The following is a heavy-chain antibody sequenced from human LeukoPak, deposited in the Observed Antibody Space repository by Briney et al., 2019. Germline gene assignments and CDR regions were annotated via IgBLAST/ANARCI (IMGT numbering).Heavy chain of an antibody. CDR3: ARGYSSSWYSSYFDY. J-gene: IGHJ4*02. D-gene: IGHD6-13*01. CDR1: GGSISSSSYY. CDR2: IYYSGST. Sequence: SETLSLTCTVSGGSISSSSYYWGWIRQPPGKGLEWIGSIYYSGSTYYNPSLKSRVTISVDTSKNQFSLKLSSVTAADTAVYYCARGYSSSWYSSYFDYWGQGTQVTVSS. V-gene: IGHV4-39*07.